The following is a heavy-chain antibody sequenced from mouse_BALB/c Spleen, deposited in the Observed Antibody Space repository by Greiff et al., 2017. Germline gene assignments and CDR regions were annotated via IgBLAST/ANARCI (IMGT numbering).Heavy chain of an antibody. V-gene: IGHV1-5*01. Sequence: VQLQQSGTVLARPGASVKMSCKASGYTFTSYWMHWVKQRPGQGLEWIGAIYPGNSDTSYNQKFKGKAKLTAVTSTSTAYMELSSLTNEDSAVYYCTRGYGNLYAMDYWGQGTSVTVSS. CDR1: GYTFTSYW. CDR3: TRGYGNLYAMDY. J-gene: IGHJ4*01. D-gene: IGHD2-10*02. CDR2: IYPGNSDT.